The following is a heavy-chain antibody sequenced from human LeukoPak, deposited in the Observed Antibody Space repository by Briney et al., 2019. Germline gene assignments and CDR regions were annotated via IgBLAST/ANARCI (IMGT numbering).Heavy chain of an antibody. CDR1: GGTFSSYA. Sequence: ASVKVSCKASGGTFSSYAISWVRQAPGQGLEWMGRIIPIFGTANYAQKFQGRVTITTDESTSTAYMELSSLRSEDTAVCYCASSGLNVVVVAAIDTFDYWGQGTLVTVSS. V-gene: IGHV1-69*05. CDR3: ASSGLNVVVVAAIDTFDY. J-gene: IGHJ4*02. D-gene: IGHD2-15*01. CDR2: IIPIFGTA.